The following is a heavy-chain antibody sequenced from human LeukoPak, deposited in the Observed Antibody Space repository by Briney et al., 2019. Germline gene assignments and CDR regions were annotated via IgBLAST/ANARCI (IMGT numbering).Heavy chain of an antibody. CDR1: GDSITGYY. J-gene: IGHJ4*02. Sequence: SETLSLTCSVSGDSITGYYWGWIRQPPGKGLEWIGEINHSGSANYNPSLKSRVTISVDTSKNQFSLKLSSVTAADTAVYYCARFYGSGSYYFFDYWGQGTLVTVSS. V-gene: IGHV4-34*01. CDR2: INHSGSA. CDR3: ARFYGSGSYYFFDY. D-gene: IGHD3-10*01.